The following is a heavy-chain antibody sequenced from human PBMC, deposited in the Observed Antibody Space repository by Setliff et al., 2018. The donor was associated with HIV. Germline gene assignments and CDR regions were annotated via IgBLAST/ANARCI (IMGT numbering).Heavy chain of an antibody. V-gene: IGHV4-31*03. CDR3: ARGFCSGGFCHPNFYHYMDV. Sequence: SETLSLTCTFSGVTSGDYYWAWIRQHPVKGLEWIGYIYSSGTKYYNPSLKSRLAISLDTSKNQFSLNLKSVTAADAAVYYCARGFCSGGFCHPNFYHYMDVWGKGTTVTVSS. D-gene: IGHD2-15*01. CDR2: IYSSGTK. CDR1: GVTSGDYY. J-gene: IGHJ6*03.